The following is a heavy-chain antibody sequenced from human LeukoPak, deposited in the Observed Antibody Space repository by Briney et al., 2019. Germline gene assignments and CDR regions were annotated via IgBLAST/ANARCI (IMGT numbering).Heavy chain of an antibody. D-gene: IGHD5/OR15-5a*01. Sequence: GGSLRLSCAASGFRFSGYWMSWVRQAPGKGLEWVANIRQDGSEKYYVDSVKGRFTISRDNAKNSLYLQMNTLRAEDTAVYYCEKIYDYYSFDYWGQGTLVTVSS. CDR1: GFRFSGYW. CDR2: IRQDGSEK. J-gene: IGHJ4*02. V-gene: IGHV3-7*01. CDR3: EKIYDYYSFDY.